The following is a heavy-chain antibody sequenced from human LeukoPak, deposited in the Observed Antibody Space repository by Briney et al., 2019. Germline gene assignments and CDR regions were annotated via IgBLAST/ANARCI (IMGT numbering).Heavy chain of an antibody. J-gene: IGHJ3*02. V-gene: IGHV3-23*01. CDR3: AKVVYCGGDCYSAAFDI. CDR1: GFTFSSYA. CDR2: ISGSGGST. D-gene: IGHD2-21*01. Sequence: SGGSLRLSCAASGFTFSSYAMSWVRQAPGKGLEWVSAISGSGGSTYYADSVKGRFTISRDNSKNTLYLQMNSQRAEDTAVYYCAKVVYCGGDCYSAAFDIWGQGTMVTVSS.